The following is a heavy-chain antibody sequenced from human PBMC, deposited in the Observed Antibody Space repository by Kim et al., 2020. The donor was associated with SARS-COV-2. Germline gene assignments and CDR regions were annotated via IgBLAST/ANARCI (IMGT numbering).Heavy chain of an antibody. D-gene: IGHD3-9*01. V-gene: IGHV3-23*03. CDR3: AKGGLRYSDY. CDR2: SST. J-gene: IGHJ4*02. Sequence: SSTSYAKSVKGRFTISRAKFRDTLYLQMNSLGVADTAVYYCAKGGLRYSDYWGQGTQVTVSS.